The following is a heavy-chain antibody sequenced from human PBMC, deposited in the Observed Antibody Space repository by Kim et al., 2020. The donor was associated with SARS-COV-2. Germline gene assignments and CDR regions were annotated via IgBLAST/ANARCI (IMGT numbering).Heavy chain of an antibody. CDR1: GFTFSNAW. CDR3: TTRNYRDYYGMDV. CDR2: IKSKTDGGTT. D-gene: IGHD4-4*01. Sequence: GGSLRLSCAASGFTFSNAWMSWVRQAPGKGLEWVGRIKSKTDGGTTDYAAPVKGRFTISRDDSKNTLYLQMNSLKTEDTAVYYCTTRNYRDYYGMDVWGQGTTVTVSS. J-gene: IGHJ6*02. V-gene: IGHV3-15*01.